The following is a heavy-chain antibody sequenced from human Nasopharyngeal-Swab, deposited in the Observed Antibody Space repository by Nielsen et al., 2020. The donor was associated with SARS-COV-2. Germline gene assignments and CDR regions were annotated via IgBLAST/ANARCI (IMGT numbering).Heavy chain of an antibody. V-gene: IGHV3-7*04. CDR1: GFTFSSYS. J-gene: IGHJ5*02. D-gene: IGHD5-24*01. Sequence: GGSLRLSCAASGFTFSSYSMNWVRQAPGKGLEWVANIAQDGSESHYVDSVKGRFTISRDNAWNSLYLQMNSLRAEDTAVYYCARGPRDGYNPNWFDPWGQGTLVTVSS. CDR3: ARGPRDGYNPNWFDP. CDR2: IAQDGSES.